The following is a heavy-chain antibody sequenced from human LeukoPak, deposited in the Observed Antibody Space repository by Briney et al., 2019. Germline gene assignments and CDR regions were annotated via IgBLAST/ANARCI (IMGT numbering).Heavy chain of an antibody. CDR2: IYTSGST. D-gene: IGHD3-10*01. J-gene: IGHJ4*02. V-gene: IGHV4-4*07. CDR1: GGSIGSYY. CDR3: ARGLYYYGSGSNPRPFDY. Sequence: PSETLSLTCTVSGGSIGSYYWSWIRQPAGKGLEWIGRIYTSGSTNYNPSLKSRVTISVDTSKNQFSLKLSSVTAADTAVYYCARGLYYYGSGSNPRPFDYWGQGTLVTVSS.